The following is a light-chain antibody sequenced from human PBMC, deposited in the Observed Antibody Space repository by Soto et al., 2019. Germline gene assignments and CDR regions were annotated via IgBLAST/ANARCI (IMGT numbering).Light chain of an antibody. Sequence: QLVLTQPPSVSGAPGQRVTISCTGGSGNIGAGYDVHWYRQFPGTAPKLLVYGNSNRPSGISDRFSASKSGSSASLAITGLQAEDEADYYCQSYDTSLRAWVFGGGTKLTVL. V-gene: IGLV1-40*01. CDR3: QSYDTSLRAWV. CDR2: GNS. J-gene: IGLJ3*02. CDR1: SGNIGAGYD.